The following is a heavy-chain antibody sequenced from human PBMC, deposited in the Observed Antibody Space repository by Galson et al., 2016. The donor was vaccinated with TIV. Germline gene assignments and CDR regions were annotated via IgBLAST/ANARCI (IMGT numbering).Heavy chain of an antibody. Sequence: QSGAEVKKPGESLKISCKGSGNTFNGYWIGWVRQMPGKGPEWIGIIYPGDSDTRYSPSFQGQVTISATKSINTAYLQWSSLKASDTAMYYCARQGHRYDQWGAGGLFDYWGQGTLVTVSS. J-gene: IGHJ4*02. CDR3: ARQGHRYDQWGAGGLFDY. CDR2: IYPGDSDT. V-gene: IGHV5-51*01. D-gene: IGHD1-26*01. CDR1: GNTFNGYW.